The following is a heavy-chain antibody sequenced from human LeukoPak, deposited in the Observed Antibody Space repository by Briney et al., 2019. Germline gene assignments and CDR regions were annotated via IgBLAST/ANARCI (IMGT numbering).Heavy chain of an antibody. CDR3: ARAQIVGGTLFVY. Sequence: GASVKVSCKASGYTFTSNGISWVRQAPGQGLEWMGWINANNDNTNYAQKFQGRVTMTTDTSTSTAYMELRSLRSDDTAVYYCARAQIVGGTLFVYWGEGTLVSVPS. CDR2: INANNDNT. CDR1: GYTFTSNG. V-gene: IGHV1-18*01. D-gene: IGHD1-26*01. J-gene: IGHJ4*02.